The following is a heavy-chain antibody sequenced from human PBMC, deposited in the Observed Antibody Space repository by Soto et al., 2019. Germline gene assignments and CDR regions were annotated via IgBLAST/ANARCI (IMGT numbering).Heavy chain of an antibody. D-gene: IGHD2-15*01. CDR1: GFRFSTYN. CDR2: ISTTSFTI. J-gene: IGHJ5*01. CDR3: ARDRCYDGTCYSASDS. V-gene: IGHV3-48*02. Sequence: GGSLRLSCAASGFRFSTYNMDWVRQAPGKGPEWIAHISTTSFTIYYADSVKGRFTISRDNDRNSLYLEMNSLRDEDTAVYYCARDRCYDGTCYSASDSWGQGTLVTVSS.